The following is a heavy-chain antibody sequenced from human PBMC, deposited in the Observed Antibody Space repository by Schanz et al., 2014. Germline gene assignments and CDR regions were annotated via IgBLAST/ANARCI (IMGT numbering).Heavy chain of an antibody. Sequence: VQLVQSGAEVKRPGASVRVSCKASGYTFTSYDFNWVRQAPGQGLEWMGWINPNTGGTNFAQKFQGWVTVTRDTSISTVYMELSRVTYEDTAVYYCAKSKSQLPLFDYWGQGTLVAVSS. CDR1: GYTFTSYD. CDR2: INPNTGGT. V-gene: IGHV1-2*04. CDR3: AKSKSQLPLFDY. D-gene: IGHD2-21*01. J-gene: IGHJ4*02.